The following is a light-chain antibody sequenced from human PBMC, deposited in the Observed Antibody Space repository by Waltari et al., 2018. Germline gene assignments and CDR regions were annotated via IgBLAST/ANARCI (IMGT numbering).Light chain of an antibody. V-gene: IGLV2-11*01. CDR1: SSDVGGYNY. J-gene: IGLJ3*02. CDR2: DVT. Sequence: QSALTQPRSVSGSPGQSVTISCTGTSSDVGGYNYVPWYQQHAGKAPKLMIYDVTKRPSGVPDRFSGSKSGNTASLTISGLQAEDEADYYCCSYAGSYTWVFGGGTKLTVL. CDR3: CSYAGSYTWV.